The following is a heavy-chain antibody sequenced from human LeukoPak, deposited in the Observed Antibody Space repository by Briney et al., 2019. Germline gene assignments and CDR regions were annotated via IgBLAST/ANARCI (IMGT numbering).Heavy chain of an antibody. V-gene: IGHV3-7*01. CDR2: IKRDGSQK. CDR3: ARLGLEVGGPNWFDP. D-gene: IGHD1-1*01. CDR1: GFSFSSNW. Sequence: GGSLRLSCAAPGFSFSSNWMGWVRQAPGKGLEWVAHIKRDGSQKYYLDSVKGRFTISRDNAKDSLYLQMNSLRVEDTAVYYCARLGLEVGGPNWFDPWGQGTLVTVSS. J-gene: IGHJ5*02.